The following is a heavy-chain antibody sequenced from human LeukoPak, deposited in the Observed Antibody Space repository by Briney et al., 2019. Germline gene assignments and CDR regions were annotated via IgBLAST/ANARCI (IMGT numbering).Heavy chain of an antibody. Sequence: SETLSLTCAVYGGSFSGYYWSWIRQPPGKGLEWIGEINHSGSTNYNPSLKSRVTISVDTSKNQFSLKLSSVTAADTAVYHCARETYYYDSSGYQLAWFDPWGQGTLVTVSS. CDR1: GGSFSGYY. CDR2: INHSGST. J-gene: IGHJ5*02. CDR3: ARETYYYDSSGYQLAWFDP. V-gene: IGHV4-34*01. D-gene: IGHD3-22*01.